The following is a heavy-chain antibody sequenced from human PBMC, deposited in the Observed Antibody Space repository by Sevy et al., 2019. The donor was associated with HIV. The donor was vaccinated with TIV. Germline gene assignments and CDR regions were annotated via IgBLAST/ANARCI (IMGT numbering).Heavy chain of an antibody. V-gene: IGHV3-30-3*01. CDR1: GFTFSSYA. CDR2: ISYDGSNK. Sequence: GGSLRLSCVASGFTFSSYAMHWVRQAPGKGLEWVAVISYDGSNKYYADSVKGRFTISRDNSKNTLYLQMNSLRAEDTAVYYCAIGGTTKVRFLEWPPGPGWGQGTLVTVSS. J-gene: IGHJ4*02. D-gene: IGHD3-3*01. CDR3: AIGGTTKVRFLEWPPGPG.